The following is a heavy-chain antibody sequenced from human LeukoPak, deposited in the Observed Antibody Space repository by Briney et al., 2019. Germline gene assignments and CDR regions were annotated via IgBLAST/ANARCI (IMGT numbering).Heavy chain of an antibody. CDR2: IRGKANSYAT. CDR3: TRHPVYGFCSGYSAIES. D-gene: IGHD3-3*01. Sequence: GGSLRLSCAASGFTFSGSAMLWVRQASGKGLEWVGRIRGKANSYATAYAASVKGRFTISRDDSKNTAYLQMNSLKTEDTAVYYCTRHPVYGFCSGYSAIESWGQGTLVTVSS. J-gene: IGHJ4*02. CDR1: GFTFSGSA. V-gene: IGHV3-73*01.